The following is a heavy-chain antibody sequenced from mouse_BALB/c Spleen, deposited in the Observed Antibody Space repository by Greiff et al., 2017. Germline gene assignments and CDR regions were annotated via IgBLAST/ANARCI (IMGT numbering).Heavy chain of an antibody. CDR2: ISNGGGST. CDR1: GFTFSSYT. CDR3: ARQGIYDGYSWFAY. V-gene: IGHV5-12-2*01. Sequence: EVQGVESGGGLVQPGGSLKLSCAASGFTFSSYTMSWVRQTPEKRLEWVAYISNGGGSTYYPDTVKGRFTISRDNAKNTLYLQMSSLKSEDTAMYYCARQGIYDGYSWFAYWGQGTLVTVSA. J-gene: IGHJ3*01. D-gene: IGHD2-3*01.